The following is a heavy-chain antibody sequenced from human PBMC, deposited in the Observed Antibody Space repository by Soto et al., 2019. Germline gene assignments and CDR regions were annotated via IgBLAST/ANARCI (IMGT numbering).Heavy chain of an antibody. V-gene: IGHV4-34*01. Sequence: QVQLQQWGAGLLKPSETLSLTCAVYGGSFTGYYWSWIRQPPGKGLEWIGEINHSGSTNYNPSLKSRVTRSVDTSTNQFSLKLSSVTAADTAVYYCARGWGAVADYWGQGTLVTVSS. D-gene: IGHD6-19*01. J-gene: IGHJ4*02. CDR3: ARGWGAVADY. CDR2: INHSGST. CDR1: GGSFTGYY.